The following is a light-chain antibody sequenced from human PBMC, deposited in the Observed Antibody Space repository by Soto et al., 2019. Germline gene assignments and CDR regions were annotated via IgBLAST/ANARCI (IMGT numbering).Light chain of an antibody. CDR1: QSVYNNY. CDR3: KQHFGSPFT. Sequence: EIVLTQSPGTLSLSPGERASLSCRASQSVYNNYLAWYQQKPGQPPRLLIHDASSRATGIPERLSGSGSGTAFTLTINRLEPEDFAVYYCKQHFGSPFTFGPGTKVDIK. V-gene: IGKV3-20*01. CDR2: DAS. J-gene: IGKJ3*01.